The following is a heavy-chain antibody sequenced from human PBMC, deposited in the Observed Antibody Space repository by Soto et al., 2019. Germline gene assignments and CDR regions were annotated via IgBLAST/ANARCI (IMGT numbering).Heavy chain of an antibody. J-gene: IGHJ5*02. Sequence: SATLSLTCSVSGASISSDYWSWIRQSPGKGLEWIGYIYNSGSTNYSPSLKSRVTISLDTSKKQFSLKLSSVTAADTALYYCSRTFFHYDSSGYSNWFDPWGQGTLVTVSS. CDR1: GASISSDY. CDR3: SRTFFHYDSSGYSNWFDP. V-gene: IGHV4-59*01. CDR2: IYNSGST. D-gene: IGHD3-22*01.